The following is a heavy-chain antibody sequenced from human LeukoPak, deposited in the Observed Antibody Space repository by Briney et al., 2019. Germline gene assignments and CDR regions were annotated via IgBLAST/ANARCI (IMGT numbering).Heavy chain of an antibody. V-gene: IGHV3-11*01. CDR1: GDSISSGTFY. CDR2: ISSSGSTI. D-gene: IGHD3-10*01. Sequence: LSLTCTVSGDSISSGTFYWGWVRQPPGKGLEWVSYISSSGSTIYYADSVKGRFTISRDNAKNSLYLQMNSLRAEDTAVYYCATLDVRLGEDYWGQGTLVTVSS. J-gene: IGHJ4*02. CDR3: ATLDVRLGEDY.